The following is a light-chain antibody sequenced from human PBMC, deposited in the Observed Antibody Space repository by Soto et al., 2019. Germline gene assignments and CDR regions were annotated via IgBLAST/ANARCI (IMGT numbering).Light chain of an antibody. Sequence: QPVLTQPPSASGTPGQRVTISCSGSSSNIGSNYVYWYQQLPGTAPKLLIYRNNQRPSGVPDRFSGSKSGTSASLAISGLRSEDEADYYCAAWDDSLSPSYVFGTGTKLTVL. J-gene: IGLJ1*01. CDR2: RNN. CDR3: AAWDDSLSPSYV. V-gene: IGLV1-47*01. CDR1: SSNIGSNY.